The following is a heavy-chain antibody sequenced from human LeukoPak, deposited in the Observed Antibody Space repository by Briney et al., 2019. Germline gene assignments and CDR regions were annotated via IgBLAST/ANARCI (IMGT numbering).Heavy chain of an antibody. CDR3: ARSGYCSSTSCYAVDYFDY. Sequence: PSETLSLTCTVSGGSISSYYWSWIRQPAGKGLEWIGRIYTSGSTNYNPSLKSRVTISVDKSKNQFSLKLSSVTAADTAVYYCARSGYCSSTSCYAVDYFDYWGQGTLVTFSS. CDR1: GGSISSYY. CDR2: IYTSGST. D-gene: IGHD2-2*01. J-gene: IGHJ4*02. V-gene: IGHV4-4*07.